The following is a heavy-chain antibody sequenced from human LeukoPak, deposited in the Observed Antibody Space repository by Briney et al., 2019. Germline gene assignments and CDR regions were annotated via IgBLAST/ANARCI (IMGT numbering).Heavy chain of an antibody. D-gene: IGHD3-22*01. CDR1: GGSFSGYY. Sequence: SETLSLTCAVYGGSFSGYYWSWIRQPPGKGLEWLGEINHSGSTNYNPSLKSRVTISVDTSKNQFSLKLSSVTAADTAVYYCARRVAYYDSSGYQFDPWGQGTLVTVSS. CDR3: ARRVAYYDSSGYQFDP. J-gene: IGHJ5*02. CDR2: INHSGST. V-gene: IGHV4-34*01.